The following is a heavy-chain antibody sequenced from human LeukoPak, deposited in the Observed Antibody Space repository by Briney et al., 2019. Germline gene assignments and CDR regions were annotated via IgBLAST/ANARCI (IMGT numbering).Heavy chain of an antibody. V-gene: IGHV1-18*01. CDR3: ARWLQLDDAFDI. J-gene: IGHJ3*02. Sequence: ASVKVSCKASGYTFSTYGINWARQAPGQGLEWMGWINTNNGNTNYAQKFQGRVTMTRDTSTSTAYLELRSLGSDDTAVYYCARWLQLDDAFDIWGQGTMVIVSS. CDR1: GYTFSTYG. CDR2: INTNNGNT. D-gene: IGHD5-24*01.